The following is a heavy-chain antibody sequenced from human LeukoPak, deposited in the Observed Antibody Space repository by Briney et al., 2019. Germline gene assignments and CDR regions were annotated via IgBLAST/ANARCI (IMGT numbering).Heavy chain of an antibody. J-gene: IGHJ6*03. CDR1: GFTFDDYG. CDR2: INWNGGST. Sequence: GGSLRLSCAASGFTFDDYGMSWVRQAPGKGLEWVSGINWNGGSTGYADSMKGRFTISRDNAKNSLYLQMNSLRAEDTALYYCGRGRSYYYYYMDVWGKGTTVTVSS. CDR3: GRGRSYYYYYMDV. V-gene: IGHV3-20*04.